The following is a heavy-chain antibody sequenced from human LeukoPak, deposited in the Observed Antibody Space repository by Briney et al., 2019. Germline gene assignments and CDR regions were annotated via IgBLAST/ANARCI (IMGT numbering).Heavy chain of an antibody. CDR3: ARGSYDFPPDY. Sequence: SETLSLTCTVSGGSISSSSYYWGWLRQPPGKGLEWIGSIYYSGSTYYNPSLESRVTISVDTSKNQFSLKLSSVTAADTAVYYCARGSYDFPPDYWGQGTLVTVSS. D-gene: IGHD3-3*01. CDR2: IYYSGST. CDR1: GGSISSSSYY. V-gene: IGHV4-39*07. J-gene: IGHJ4*02.